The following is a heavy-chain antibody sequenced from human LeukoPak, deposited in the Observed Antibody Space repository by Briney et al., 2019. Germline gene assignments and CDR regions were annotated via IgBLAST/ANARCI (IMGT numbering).Heavy chain of an antibody. J-gene: IGHJ4*02. CDR1: GFTLGSYT. CDR3: AKDASSSH. V-gene: IGHV3-48*01. Sequence: GGSLRLSCAASGFTLGSYTMNWVRQAPGKGLEWVSYISSSSSTIQYADSVKGRFTISRDNSKNTLYLQMNSLRAEDTAVYYCAKDASSSHWGQGTLVTVSS. D-gene: IGHD6-13*01. CDR2: ISSSSSTI.